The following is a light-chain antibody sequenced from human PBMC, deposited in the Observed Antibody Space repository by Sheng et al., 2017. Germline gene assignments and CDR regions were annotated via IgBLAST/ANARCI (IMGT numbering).Light chain of an antibody. CDR2: GAS. CDR3: QQRSAWPLT. CDR1: QSVSSN. Sequence: ETVMTQSPDTLSVSPGERVMLSCRASQSVSSNLAWYQQKPGQAPRLLIYGASTRASGVPARFSGSGSGTEFTLTISHLQPEDYAVYFCQQRSAWPLTFGGGTKVEMK. J-gene: IGKJ4*01. V-gene: IGKV3-15*01.